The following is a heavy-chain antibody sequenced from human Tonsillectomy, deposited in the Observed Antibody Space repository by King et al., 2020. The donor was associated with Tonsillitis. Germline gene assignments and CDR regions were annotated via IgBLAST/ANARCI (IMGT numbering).Heavy chain of an antibody. CDR3: ARRGIINYGMDV. CDR1: GGTFNNYG. V-gene: IGHV1-69*01. Sequence: HVQLVESGAEVRKPGSSLKVSCKASGGTFNNYGISWVRQAPGQGLEWMGGIIPIFGATNYAQKVQGRVTITADESTRTAYMELSSLRSDDTAVYYCARRGIINYGMDVWGQGTTVIVSS. J-gene: IGHJ6*02. CDR2: IIPIFGAT. D-gene: IGHD2-15*01.